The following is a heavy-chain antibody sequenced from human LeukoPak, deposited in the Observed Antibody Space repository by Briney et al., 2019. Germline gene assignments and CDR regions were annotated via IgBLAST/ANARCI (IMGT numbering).Heavy chain of an antibody. J-gene: IGHJ4*02. CDR3: ARESNYDYVWGSYRYTPTLGY. V-gene: IGHV3-48*02. Sequence: GGSLRLSCAVSGFSISNYWMNWVRQAPGKGLEWVSYISSSSSTIYYADSVKGRFTISRDNAKNSLYLQMNSLRDEDTAVYYCARESNYDYVWGSYRYTPTLGYWGQGTLVTVSS. D-gene: IGHD3-16*02. CDR2: ISSSSSTI. CDR1: GFSISNYW.